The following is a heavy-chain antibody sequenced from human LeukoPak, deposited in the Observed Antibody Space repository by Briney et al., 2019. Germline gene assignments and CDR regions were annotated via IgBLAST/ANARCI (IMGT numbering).Heavy chain of an antibody. V-gene: IGHV3-74*01. CDR1: GFTFSSSW. D-gene: IGHD2-15*01. J-gene: IGHJ3*01. Sequence: GGSLRLSCAASGFTFSSSWMHWVRQGPGKGLVRVSRLNRDDSITNYAGSVKGRFTISRDNAKNTLYLQMNSLTAEDTAVYYCVKSLVVADGEAFDVWGRGTMVTVSS. CDR3: VKSLVVADGEAFDV. CDR2: LNRDDSIT.